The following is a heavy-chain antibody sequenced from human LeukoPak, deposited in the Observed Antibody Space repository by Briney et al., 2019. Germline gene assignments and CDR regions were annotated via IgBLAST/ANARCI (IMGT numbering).Heavy chain of an antibody. D-gene: IGHD3-22*01. CDR1: GFTFSSYA. V-gene: IGHV3-23*01. J-gene: IGHJ4*02. CDR2: ISGSGGST. Sequence: QTGGSLRPSCAASGFTFSSYAMSWVRQAPGKGLEWVSAISGSGGSTYYADSVKGRFTISRGNSKNTLYLQMNSLRAEDTAVYYCAKVKAGGSTYYYDSSGYYGFDYWGQGTLVTVSS. CDR3: AKVKAGGSTYYYDSSGYYGFDY.